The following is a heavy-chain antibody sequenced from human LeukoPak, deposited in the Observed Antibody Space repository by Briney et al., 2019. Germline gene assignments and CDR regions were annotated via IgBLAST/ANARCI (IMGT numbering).Heavy chain of an antibody. CDR1: GFTFSNYA. D-gene: IGHD3-22*01. J-gene: IGHJ3*02. CDR2: ISGGVGTT. Sequence: GGSLRLSCAASGFTFSNYAMSWVRQAPGKGLEWVSGISGGVGTTYYVDSVKGRFTISRDNSKNTLFLQMNSLGAEDTAVYYCATKVVTDAFDIWGQGTMVTVSS. V-gene: IGHV3-23*01. CDR3: ATKVVTDAFDI.